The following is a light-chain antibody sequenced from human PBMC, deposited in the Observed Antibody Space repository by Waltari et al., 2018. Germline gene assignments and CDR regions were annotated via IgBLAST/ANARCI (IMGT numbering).Light chain of an antibody. Sequence: SYVLTQPPSVSVAPGQTARITCGGNSIESNMVHWYQRKPGQAPVLVVYDDNHRPSGIPERLQGSNFGKTGTLTIRRVEAGDEADYLCQVWDSVTDAGVFGGGTKLTVL. V-gene: IGLV3-21*02. CDR3: QVWDSVTDAGV. CDR1: SIESNM. CDR2: DDN. J-gene: IGLJ3*02.